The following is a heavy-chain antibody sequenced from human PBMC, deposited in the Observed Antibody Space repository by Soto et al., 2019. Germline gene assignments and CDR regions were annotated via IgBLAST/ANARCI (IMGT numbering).Heavy chain of an antibody. J-gene: IGHJ4*02. CDR2: ISWNSGSI. CDR1: GFTFDDYA. V-gene: IGHV3-9*01. CDR3: AKADYGDSHSVDY. Sequence: VQLVESGGGLVQPGRSLRLSCAASGFTFDDYAMHWVRQAPGKGLEWVSGISWNSGSIGYADSVKGRFTISRDNAKNSLYLQMNSLRAEDTALYYCAKADYGDSHSVDYWGQGTLVTVSS. D-gene: IGHD4-17*01.